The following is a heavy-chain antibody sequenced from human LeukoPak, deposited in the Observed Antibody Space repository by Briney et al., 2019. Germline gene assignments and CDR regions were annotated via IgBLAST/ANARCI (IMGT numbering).Heavy chain of an antibody. CDR2: IYYSGST. V-gene: IGHV4-38-2*01. CDR3: ARRYYYDSSGYFDY. J-gene: IGHJ4*02. CDR1: GYSISSGYY. D-gene: IGHD3-22*01. Sequence: SETLSLTCAVSGYSISSGYYWGWIRQPPGKGLEWIGSIYYSGSTYYNPSLKSRVTISVDTSKNQFSLKLSSVTAADTAVYYCARRYYYDSSGYFDYWGQGTLVTVSS.